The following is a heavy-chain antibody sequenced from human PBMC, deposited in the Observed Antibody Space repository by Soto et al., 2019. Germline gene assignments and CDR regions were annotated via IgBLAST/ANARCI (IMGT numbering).Heavy chain of an antibody. CDR3: ARQSGGYYYYGMDV. CDR2: IYYSGTT. V-gene: IGHV4-59*08. J-gene: IGHJ6*02. Sequence: DTLSLTCTHSACSISHYYQSWIRQPPGKGLEWIGYIYYSGTTNYSPSLKSRVTISVDTSKNQFSLELSSVTAADSAIYYCARQSGGYYYYGMDVWGQGTTVTVSS. CDR1: ACSISHYY. D-gene: IGHD1-26*01.